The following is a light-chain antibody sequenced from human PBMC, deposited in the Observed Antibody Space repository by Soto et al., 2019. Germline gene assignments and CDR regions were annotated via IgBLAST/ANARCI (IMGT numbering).Light chain of an antibody. CDR1: SSNIGRNT. J-gene: IGLJ1*01. Sequence: QSALTQPPSASGTPGQRVTISCSGSSSNIGRNTVNWYQQVPGTAPKLLIYNNNQRPSGVPHRFSGSKSCTTASLAIIGLQSENEADNYSAAWYDGLNGSICVTGTKVTVL. V-gene: IGLV1-44*01. CDR3: AAWYDGLNGSI. CDR2: NNN.